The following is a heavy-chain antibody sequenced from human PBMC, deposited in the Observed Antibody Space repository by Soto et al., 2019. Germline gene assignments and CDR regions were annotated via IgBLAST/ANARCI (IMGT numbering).Heavy chain of an antibody. D-gene: IGHD3-10*01. V-gene: IGHV1-8*01. J-gene: IGHJ5*02. CDR1: GYTFTSYD. Sequence: ASVKVSCKASGYTFTSYDINWVRQATGQGLEWMGWMNPNSGNTGYAQKFQGRVTMTRNTSISTAYMELSSVTAADTAVYYCARWLYGSEKNNWFDPWGQGTLVTVSS. CDR3: ARWLYGSEKNNWFDP. CDR2: MNPNSGNT.